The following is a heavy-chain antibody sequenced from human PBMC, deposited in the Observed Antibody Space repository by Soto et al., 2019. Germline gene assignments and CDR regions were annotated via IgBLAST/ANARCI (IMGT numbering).Heavy chain of an antibody. CDR3: ATEVRGQLWSPRYFDY. CDR1: GGSISSSSYY. CDR2: IYYSGST. J-gene: IGHJ4*02. Sequence: KPSETLSLTCTVSGGSISSSSYYWGWIRQPPGKGLEWIGSIYYSGSTYYNPSLKSRVTISVDTSKNQFSLKLSSVTAADTAVYYCATEVRGQLWSPRYFDYWGQGTLVTVSS. D-gene: IGHD5-18*01. V-gene: IGHV4-39*01.